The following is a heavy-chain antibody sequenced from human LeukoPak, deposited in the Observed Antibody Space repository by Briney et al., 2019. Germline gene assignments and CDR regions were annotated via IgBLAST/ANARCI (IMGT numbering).Heavy chain of an antibody. CDR3: ATDRVSIVATIGDGFDF. CDR1: GYTFTSYY. D-gene: IGHD5-12*01. V-gene: IGHV1-69*04. J-gene: IGHJ3*01. CDR2: IIPVVDIA. Sequence: ASVKVSCKASGYTFTSYYMHWVRQAPGQGLEWMGRIIPVVDIADHAEKFRSRVTITADKSTGTAYMELSSLKSEDTAVYYCATDRVSIVATIGDGFDFWGPGTMVTVSP.